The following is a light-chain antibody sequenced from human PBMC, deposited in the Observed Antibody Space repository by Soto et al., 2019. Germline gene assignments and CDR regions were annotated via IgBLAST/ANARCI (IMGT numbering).Light chain of an antibody. CDR1: SSDVGGYNF. CDR3: SSYTNTNTWV. CDR2: EVI. V-gene: IGLV2-14*01. J-gene: IGLJ3*02. Sequence: QSALTQPASVSASPGQSITISCTGTSSDVGGYNFVSWYQLHPGKVPKLMIYEVIYRPSGVSNRFSGSKSGNTASLTISGLQSEDEPDYYCSSYTNTNTWVFGGGTKLTVL.